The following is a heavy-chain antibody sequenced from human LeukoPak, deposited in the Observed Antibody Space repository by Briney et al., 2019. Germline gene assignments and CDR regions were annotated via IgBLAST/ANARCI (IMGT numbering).Heavy chain of an antibody. Sequence: ASVKVSCKASGYTFTGYYMHWVRQAPGQGLEWMGRINPNSGGTNYAQKFQGRVTMTRDTSISTAYMELSRLRSDDTAVYYCAREPYMITFGGVTPSRDYWGQGTLATVSS. CDR2: INPNSGGT. CDR1: GYTFTGYY. J-gene: IGHJ4*02. D-gene: IGHD3-16*01. V-gene: IGHV1-2*06. CDR3: AREPYMITFGGVTPSRDY.